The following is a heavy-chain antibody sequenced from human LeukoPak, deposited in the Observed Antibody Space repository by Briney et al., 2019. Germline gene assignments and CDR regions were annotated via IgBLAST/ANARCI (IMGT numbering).Heavy chain of an antibody. CDR1: GFTFSSYW. D-gene: IGHD3-22*01. CDR3: AKDTFPYYDSSGYFTPPDY. J-gene: IGHJ4*02. V-gene: IGHV3-7*04. CDR2: IKQDGSEK. Sequence: GGSLRLSCAASGFTFSSYWMSWVRQAPGKGLEWVANIKQDGSEKYYVDSVKGRFTISRDNAKNSLYLQMNSLRAEDTAIYYCAKDTFPYYDSSGYFTPPDYWGQGNLVTVSS.